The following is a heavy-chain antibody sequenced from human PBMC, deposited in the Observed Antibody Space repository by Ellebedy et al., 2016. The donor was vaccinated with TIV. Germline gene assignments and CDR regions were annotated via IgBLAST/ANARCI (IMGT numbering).Heavy chain of an antibody. CDR1: GYTFTSYG. Sequence: ASVKVSXXASGYTFTSYGISWVRQAPGQGLEWMGGIIPIFGTANYAQKFQGRVTITADESTSTAYMELSSLRSEDTAVYYCARFSGVYGDYRGYWGQGTLVTVSS. J-gene: IGHJ4*02. CDR3: ARFSGVYGDYRGY. CDR2: IIPIFGTA. D-gene: IGHD4-17*01. V-gene: IGHV1-69*13.